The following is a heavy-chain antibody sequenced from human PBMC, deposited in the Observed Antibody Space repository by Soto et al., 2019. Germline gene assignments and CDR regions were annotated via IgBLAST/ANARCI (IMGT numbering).Heavy chain of an antibody. CDR2: IIPIFGTA. J-gene: IGHJ6*02. D-gene: IGHD3-10*01. Sequence: GASVKVSCKASGGTFSSYAISWVRQAPGQGLEWMGGIIPIFGTANYAQKFQGRVTITADESTSTAYMELSSLRSEDTAVYYCARCISYGSGSYFHYYHGMDVWGQGTTVTVSS. CDR1: GGTFSSYA. CDR3: ARCISYGSGSYFHYYHGMDV. V-gene: IGHV1-69*13.